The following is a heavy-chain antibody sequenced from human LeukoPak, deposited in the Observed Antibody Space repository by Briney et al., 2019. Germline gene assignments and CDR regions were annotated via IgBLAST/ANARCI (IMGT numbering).Heavy chain of an antibody. V-gene: IGHV3-30*02. CDR2: IRYDGSNK. CDR1: GFTFSTYG. Sequence: PGGSLRLSCAASGFTFSTYGMHWVRQAPGKGLEWVAFIRYDGSNKYYADSVKGRFTISRDNSKNTLYLQMNSLRAEDTAVYYCARSPYSNYVYYFDYWGQGTLVTVSS. CDR3: ARSPYSNYVYYFDY. D-gene: IGHD4-11*01. J-gene: IGHJ4*02.